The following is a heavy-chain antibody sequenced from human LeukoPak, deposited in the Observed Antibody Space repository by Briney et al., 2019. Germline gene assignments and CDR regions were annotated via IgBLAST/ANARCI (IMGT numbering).Heavy chain of an antibody. CDR2: INPNSGGT. CDR3: ARDRTGTTSYFDY. J-gene: IGHJ4*02. D-gene: IGHD1-7*01. Sequence: ASVKVSCKASGYTFTGYCMHWVRQAPGQGLEWMGWINPNSGGTNYAQKFQGRVTMTRDTSISTAYMELSRLRSDDTAVYYCARDRTGTTSYFDYWGQGTLVTVSS. V-gene: IGHV1-2*02. CDR1: GYTFTGYC.